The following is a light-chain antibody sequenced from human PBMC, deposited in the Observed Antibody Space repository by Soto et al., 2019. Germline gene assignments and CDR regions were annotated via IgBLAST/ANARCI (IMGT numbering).Light chain of an antibody. CDR2: SNN. V-gene: IGLV1-44*01. CDR1: SSNIGSNT. Sequence: QAVVTQPPSASGTPGQRVTISCSGSSSNIGSNTVNWYQQLPGTAPKLLIYSNNQRPSGVPDRFSGSKSGTSASLAISGLQSEEEADYYGAAWDDSLNGYVFGTGTKLTVL. J-gene: IGLJ1*01. CDR3: AAWDDSLNGYV.